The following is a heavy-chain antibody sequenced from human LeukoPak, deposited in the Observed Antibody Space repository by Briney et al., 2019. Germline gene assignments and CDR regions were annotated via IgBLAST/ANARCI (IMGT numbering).Heavy chain of an antibody. CDR2: ISYDGSNK. CDR1: GFTFSSYA. J-gene: IGHJ6*02. D-gene: IGHD4-17*01. V-gene: IGHV3-30*01. CDR3: ARERDGDYGPYYYYGMDV. Sequence: PGRSLRLSCAASGFTFSSYAMHWVRQAPGKGLEWVAVISYDGSNKYYADSVKGRFTISRDNSKNTLYLQMNSLRAEDTAVYYCARERDGDYGPYYYYGMDVWGQGTTVTVSS.